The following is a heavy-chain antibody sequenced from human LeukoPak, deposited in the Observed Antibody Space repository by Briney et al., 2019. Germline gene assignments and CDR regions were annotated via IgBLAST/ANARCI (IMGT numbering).Heavy chain of an antibody. CDR2: TNPNSGGT. D-gene: IGHD5-18*01. J-gene: IGHJ3*02. Sequence: GASVKVSCKASGYTFTGYYMHWVRQAPGQGLEWMGWTNPNSGGTNYAQKFQGRVTMTRDTSISTAYMELSRLRSDDTAVYYCARGGRVDTAMVDAFDIWGQGTMVTVSS. CDR1: GYTFTGYY. V-gene: IGHV1-2*02. CDR3: ARGGRVDTAMVDAFDI.